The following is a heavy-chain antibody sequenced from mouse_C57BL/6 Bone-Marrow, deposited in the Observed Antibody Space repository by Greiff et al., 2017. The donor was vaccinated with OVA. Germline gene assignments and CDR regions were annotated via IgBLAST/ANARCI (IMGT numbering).Heavy chain of an antibody. CDR1: GYTFTSYW. CDR2: IYPGSGST. J-gene: IGHJ3*01. CDR3: ARREFSREWFAY. Sequence: QVQLQQPGAELVKPGASVKMSCKASGYTFTSYWITWVKQRPGQGLEWIGDIYPGSGSTNYNEKFKSKATLTVDTSSSTAYMQLSSLTSEDSAVYYCARREFSREWFAYWGQGTLVTVSA. V-gene: IGHV1-55*01. D-gene: IGHD6-1*01.